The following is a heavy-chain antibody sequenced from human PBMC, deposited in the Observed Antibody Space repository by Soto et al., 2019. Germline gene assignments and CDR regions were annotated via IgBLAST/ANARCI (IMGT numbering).Heavy chain of an antibody. CDR1: AGSISSGYYY. Sequence: SQSMSLTCSLSAGSISSGYYYWSWIHQPPWMGLECSENSYYRGNTYYLPTRRSRPIITIDTSKNHLPLKEGSVTAAATVVYYCASSSLYGMDVWGQGTTVTVPS. V-gene: IGHV4-30-4*01. CDR2: SYYRGNT. CDR3: ASSSLYGMDV. J-gene: IGHJ6*02.